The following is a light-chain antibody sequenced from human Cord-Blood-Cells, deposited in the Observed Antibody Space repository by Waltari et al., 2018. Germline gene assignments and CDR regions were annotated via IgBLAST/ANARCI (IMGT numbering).Light chain of an antibody. CDR3: SSYTSSSTYV. Sequence: QSALTQPASVSGSPGQSITISCTGTSSDVGGYNYVSWYQQHPGKAPKLMIYDVSKGATGVSNRFSGSKSGNTASLTISGLQAEDEADYYCSSYTSSSTYVFGTGTKVTVL. CDR1: SSDVGGYNY. V-gene: IGLV2-14*01. CDR2: DVS. J-gene: IGLJ1*01.